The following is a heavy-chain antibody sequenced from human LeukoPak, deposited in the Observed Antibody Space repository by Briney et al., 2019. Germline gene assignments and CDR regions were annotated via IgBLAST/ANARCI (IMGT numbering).Heavy chain of an antibody. J-gene: IGHJ4*02. CDR3: ARVQDYYDSSGYSN. Sequence: SQTLSLTCTVSGGSISSGSYYWSWIRQPAGKGLEWIGRIYTSGSTNYNPSLKSRVTISVDTSKNQFSLKLSSVTAADTAVYYCARVQDYYDSSGYSNWGQGTLVTVSS. V-gene: IGHV4-61*02. CDR2: IYTSGST. CDR1: GGSISSGSYY. D-gene: IGHD3-22*01.